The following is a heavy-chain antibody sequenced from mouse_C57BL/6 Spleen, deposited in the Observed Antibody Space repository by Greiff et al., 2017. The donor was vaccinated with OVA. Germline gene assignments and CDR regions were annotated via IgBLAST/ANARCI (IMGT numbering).Heavy chain of an antibody. J-gene: IGHJ2*01. V-gene: IGHV1-61*01. CDR2: IYPSDSET. CDR1: GYTFTSYW. Sequence: QVQLQQPGAELVRPGSSVKLSCKASGYTFTSYWMDWVKQRPGQGLEWIGNIYPSDSETHYNQKFKDKAILTVDKSSSTAYMQLSSLTSEDSAVYYCAAGYGNLFDYWGQGTTLTVSS. CDR3: AAGYGNLFDY. D-gene: IGHD2-10*02.